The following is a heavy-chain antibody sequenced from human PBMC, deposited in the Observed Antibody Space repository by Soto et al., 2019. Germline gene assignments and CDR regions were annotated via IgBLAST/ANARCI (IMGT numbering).Heavy chain of an antibody. CDR1: GDSISGYY. J-gene: IGHJ4*02. CDR3: ARRYGVYFDY. Sequence: SETLSLTCTVSGDSISGYYWSWIRQPPGKGLEWIGYIYYSGSTNYNPSLKSRVTISVDTSKNQFSLKLSSVTAADTAVYYCARRYGVYFDYWGQGTLVTVSS. V-gene: IGHV4-59*08. D-gene: IGHD4-17*01. CDR2: IYYSGST.